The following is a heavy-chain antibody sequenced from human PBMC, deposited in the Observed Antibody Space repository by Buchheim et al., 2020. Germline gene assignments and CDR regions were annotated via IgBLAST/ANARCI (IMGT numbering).Heavy chain of an antibody. CDR1: GFTFSDYY. CDR3: AREGLRCLEWLLVDWQYGMDV. J-gene: IGHJ6*02. Sequence: QVQLVESGGGLVKPGGSLRLSCAASGFTFSDYYMSWIRQAPGKGLEWVSYISSSSSYTNYADSVKGRFTISRDNAKNSLYLQMNSLRAEDTAVYYCAREGLRCLEWLLVDWQYGMDVWGQGTT. V-gene: IGHV3-11*06. CDR2: ISSSSSYT. D-gene: IGHD3-3*01.